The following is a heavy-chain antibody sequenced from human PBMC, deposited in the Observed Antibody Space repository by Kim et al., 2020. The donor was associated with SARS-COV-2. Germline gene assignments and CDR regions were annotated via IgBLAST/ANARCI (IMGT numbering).Heavy chain of an antibody. CDR1: GFTFSSYE. D-gene: IGHD3-9*01. CDR2: ISSSGSTI. J-gene: IGHJ5*02. CDR3: ARMLLRYFDWSPARDNWFDP. Sequence: GGSLRLSCAASGFTFSSYEMNWVRQAPGKGLEWVSYISSSGSTIYYADSVKGRFTISRDNAKNSLYLQMNSLRAEDTAVYYCARMLLRYFDWSPARDNWFDPWGQGTLVTVSS. V-gene: IGHV3-48*03.